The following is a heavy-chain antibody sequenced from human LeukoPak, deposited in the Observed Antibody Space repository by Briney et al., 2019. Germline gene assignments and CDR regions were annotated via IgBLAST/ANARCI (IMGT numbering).Heavy chain of an antibody. V-gene: IGHV4-39*01. CDR2: IYYSGST. Sequence: SETLSLTCTVSGGSISSSSYYWGWVRQPPGKGLEWIGSIYYSGSTYYNPSLKSRVTISVDTSKNQFSLKLSSVTAADTAVYYCARLHRRLEAAGTIQFQHWGQGTLVTVSS. D-gene: IGHD6-13*01. CDR3: ARLHRRLEAAGTIQFQH. J-gene: IGHJ1*01. CDR1: GGSISSSSYY.